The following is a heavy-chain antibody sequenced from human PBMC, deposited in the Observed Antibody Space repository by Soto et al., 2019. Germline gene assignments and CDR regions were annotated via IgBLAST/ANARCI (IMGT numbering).Heavy chain of an antibody. CDR2: INPNSGGT. D-gene: IGHD3-9*01. CDR3: ARDQHDILTGPISPPYYGMDV. V-gene: IGHV1-2*04. J-gene: IGHJ6*02. Sequence: ASVKVSCKASGYTFTGYYMHWVRQAPGQGLEWMGWINPNSGGTNYAQKFQGWVTMTRDTSISTAYMELGRLRSDDTAVYYCARDQHDILTGPISPPYYGMDVWGQGTTVTVSS. CDR1: GYTFTGYY.